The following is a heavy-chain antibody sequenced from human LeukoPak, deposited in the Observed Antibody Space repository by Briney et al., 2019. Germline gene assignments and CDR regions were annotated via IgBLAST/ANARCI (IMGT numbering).Heavy chain of an antibody. V-gene: IGHV3-30-3*01. D-gene: IGHD2-2*01. CDR1: EVTFSGHS. J-gene: IGHJ4*02. CDR3: VRDSPYCSSSTCFTVNYFDY. CDR2: ISHDGSKK. Sequence: GRSLRLSCAASEVTFSGHSMHWVRQAPDKGLEWVAGISHDGSKKYYTDSVKGRFTISRDNSKNALYLQMNSLRPEDTAVYHCVRDSPYCSSSTCFTVNYFDYWGQGALVSVSS.